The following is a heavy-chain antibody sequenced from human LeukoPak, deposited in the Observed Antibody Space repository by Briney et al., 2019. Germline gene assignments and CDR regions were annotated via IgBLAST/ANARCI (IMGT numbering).Heavy chain of an antibody. CDR1: GFTFSSYG. CDR3: AKDLAEYCSSTSCYPIDY. CDR2: IRYDGSNK. J-gene: IGHJ4*02. Sequence: GGSLRLSCAASGFTFSSYGMHWVRQAPGKGLEWVAFIRYDGSNKYYADSVKGRFTISRDNSKNTLYLQMNSLRAEDTAVYYCAKDLAEYCSSTSCYPIDYWGQGTLVTVSS. D-gene: IGHD2-2*01. V-gene: IGHV3-30*02.